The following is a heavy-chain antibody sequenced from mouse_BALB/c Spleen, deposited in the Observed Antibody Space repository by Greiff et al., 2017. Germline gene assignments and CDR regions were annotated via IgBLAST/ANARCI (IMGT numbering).Heavy chain of an antibody. D-gene: IGHD1-1*01. V-gene: IGHV1-7*01. Sequence: VQLQQSGAELAKPGAPVKMSCKASGYTFTSYWMHWVKQRPGQGLEWIGYINPSTGYTEYNQKFKDKATLTADKSSSTAYMQLSSLTSEDSAVYYCARSYYGSSGFAYWGQGTLVTVSA. CDR3: ARSYYGSSGFAY. J-gene: IGHJ3*01. CDR1: GYTFTSYW. CDR2: INPSTGYT.